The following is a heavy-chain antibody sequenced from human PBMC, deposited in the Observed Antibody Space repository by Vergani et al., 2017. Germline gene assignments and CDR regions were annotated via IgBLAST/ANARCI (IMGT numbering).Heavy chain of an antibody. D-gene: IGHD3-10*01. J-gene: IGHJ4*02. CDR2: INHSGST. CDR1: GGSISSYY. Sequence: QVQLQESGPGLVKPSETLSLTCTVSGGSISSYYWSWIRQPPGKGLEWIGEINHSGSTNYNPSLKSRVTISVDTSKNQFSLKLSSVTAADTAVYYCALSPFYGSGKDYFDYWGQGTLVTVSS. CDR3: ALSPFYGSGKDYFDY. V-gene: IGHV4-34*01.